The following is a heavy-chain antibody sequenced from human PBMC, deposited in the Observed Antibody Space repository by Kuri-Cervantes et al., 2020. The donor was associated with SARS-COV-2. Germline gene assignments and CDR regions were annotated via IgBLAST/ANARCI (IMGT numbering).Heavy chain of an antibody. V-gene: IGHV3-21*01. CDR3: ARGTDIYDFWSGYPTEYYYYALDV. D-gene: IGHD3-3*01. Sequence: GGSLRLSCAASGFTFSSYSMNWVRQAPGKGLEWVSSISSSSSYIYYADSVMGRFTISRDDSTNTVYLQMNSLRAEDTAVYYCARGTDIYDFWSGYPTEYYYYALDVWGQGTTVTVSS. J-gene: IGHJ6*02. CDR1: GFTFSSYS. CDR2: ISSSSSYI.